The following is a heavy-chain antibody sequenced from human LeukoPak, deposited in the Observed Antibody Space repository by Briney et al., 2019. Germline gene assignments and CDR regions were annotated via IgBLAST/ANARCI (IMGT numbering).Heavy chain of an antibody. J-gene: IGHJ4*02. CDR1: GFTFSSYS. D-gene: IGHD3-10*01. CDR2: ISSSSSYI. V-gene: IGHV3-21*01. CDR3: ARASGIGTLDY. Sequence: GGSLRLSCAASGFTFSSYSMNWVRQAPGKGLEWVSSISSSSSYIYYADSVKGRFTISRDNAKNSLYLQMNSLRAEDTAVYDCARASGIGTLDYWGQGTLVTVSS.